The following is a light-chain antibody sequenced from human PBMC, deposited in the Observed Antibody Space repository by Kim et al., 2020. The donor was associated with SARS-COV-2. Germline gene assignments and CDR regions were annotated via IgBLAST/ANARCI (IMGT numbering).Light chain of an antibody. V-gene: IGLV1-44*01. CDR1: NSNIGSKT. CDR2: RNN. Sequence: QPVLTQPPAASGTPGQRVYISCSGSNSNIGSKTVNWYQHVPGTAPRLLISRNNERPSGVPDRFSGSKSGTSASLAISGLQSDDEAVYYCSTWDDSLNAVVFGGGTQLTVL. CDR3: STWDDSLNAVV. J-gene: IGLJ2*01.